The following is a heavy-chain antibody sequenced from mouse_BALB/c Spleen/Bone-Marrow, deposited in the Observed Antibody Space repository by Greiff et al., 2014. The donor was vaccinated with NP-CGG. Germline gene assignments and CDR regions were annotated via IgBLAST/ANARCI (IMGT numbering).Heavy chain of an antibody. CDR2: INPSNGGT. Sequence: QVHVKQSGAGLVKPGASVKLSCKASGYTFSSYYMYWVKQRPGQGLEWIGEINPSNGGTKFNEKFKSKATLTVDKSSSTAYMQLSSLTSEDSAVYYCTRSNYGYWYFDVWGAGTTVTVSS. CDR3: TRSNYGYWYFDV. CDR1: GYTFSSYY. J-gene: IGHJ1*01. V-gene: IGHV1S81*02. D-gene: IGHD1-1*01.